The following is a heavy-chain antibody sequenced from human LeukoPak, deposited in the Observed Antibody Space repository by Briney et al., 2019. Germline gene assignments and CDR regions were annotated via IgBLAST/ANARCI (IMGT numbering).Heavy chain of an antibody. D-gene: IGHD5-18*01. Sequence: SETLSLTCTVSGGSISNYYWGWIRQAPGKGLEWIGSIYYSGNTYYNSSLKSRVTISVDTSKNQFSLKLSSVTAADTAVYYCARGQTPGYSYGRYAFDIWGQGTMVTVSS. CDR3: ARGQTPGYSYGRYAFDI. CDR2: IYYSGNT. J-gene: IGHJ3*02. V-gene: IGHV4-39*07. CDR1: GGSISNYY.